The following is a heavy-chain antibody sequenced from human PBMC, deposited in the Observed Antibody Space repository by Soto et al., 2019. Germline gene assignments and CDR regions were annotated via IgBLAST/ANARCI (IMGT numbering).Heavy chain of an antibody. D-gene: IGHD7-27*01. CDR3: ASTDLGIGGDY. CDR1: GFTFSSYS. V-gene: IGHV3-21*01. Sequence: GGSLRLSCAASGFTFSSYSMNWVRQAPGKGLEWVSSISSSSSYIYYADSVKGRFTISRDNAKNSLYLQMNSLRAEDMAVYYCASTDLGIGGDYWGQGTLVTVSS. CDR2: ISSSSSYI. J-gene: IGHJ4*02.